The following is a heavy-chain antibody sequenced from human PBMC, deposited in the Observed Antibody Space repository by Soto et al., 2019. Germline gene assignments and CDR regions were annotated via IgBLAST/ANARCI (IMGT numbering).Heavy chain of an antibody. Sequence: KAGGSLRLSCAASRFTFSTYEMHWLRQAPGKGLEWVSYINGRSNYVYYADSVKGRFTISRDNAKNSLYLQMNRLRAEDTAIYYCAREDGVVGSSSAFDHWGLGTLVTVSS. CDR2: INGRSNYV. CDR1: RFTFSTYE. J-gene: IGHJ4*02. CDR3: AREDGVVGSSSAFDH. D-gene: IGHD1-26*01. V-gene: IGHV3-21*01.